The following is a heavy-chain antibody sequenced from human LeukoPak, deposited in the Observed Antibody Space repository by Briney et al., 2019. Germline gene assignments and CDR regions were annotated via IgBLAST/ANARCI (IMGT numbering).Heavy chain of an antibody. CDR1: GGTFSSYG. CDR2: IIPMLGTP. J-gene: IGHJ4*02. Sequence: GSSVKVSCKASGGTFSSYGISWVRQAPGQGLEWMGGIIPMLGTPNYAQKFQGRVTITADKSTSTAYMDLSSLRSEDTAVYYCASGTTDIVVVPATLRNYYFDYWGQGTLVTVSS. D-gene: IGHD2-2*01. V-gene: IGHV1-69*06. CDR3: ASGTTDIVVVPATLRNYYFDY.